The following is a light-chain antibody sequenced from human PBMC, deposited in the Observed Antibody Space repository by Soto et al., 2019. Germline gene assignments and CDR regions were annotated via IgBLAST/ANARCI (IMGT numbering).Light chain of an antibody. V-gene: IGLV1-51*02. CDR2: ESN. CDR3: GTWDTSLSAYV. Sequence: QSVLTQPPSVSAAPGQQVTVSCSGSSSNIGSNYVSWFQQLPGTAPKLLIYESNQRPSGIPDRFSGSRSGTSATLGITGLQTGDEADYYCGTWDTSLSAYVFGTGTKVTFL. CDR1: SSNIGSNY. J-gene: IGLJ1*01.